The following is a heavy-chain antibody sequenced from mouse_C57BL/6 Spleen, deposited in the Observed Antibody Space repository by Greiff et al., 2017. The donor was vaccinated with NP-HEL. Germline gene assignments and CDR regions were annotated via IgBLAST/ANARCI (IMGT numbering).Heavy chain of an antibody. CDR1: GYTFTSYW. D-gene: IGHD1-1*01. CDR3: AIPFITTVVGFDY. J-gene: IGHJ2*01. V-gene: IGHV1-52*01. CDR2: IDPSDSET. Sequence: QVQLKQPGAELVRPGSSVKLSCKASGYTFTSYWMHWVKQRPIQGLEWIGNIDPSDSETHYNQKFKDKATLTVDKSSSTAYMQLSSLTSEDSAVYYCAIPFITTVVGFDYWGQGTTLTVSS.